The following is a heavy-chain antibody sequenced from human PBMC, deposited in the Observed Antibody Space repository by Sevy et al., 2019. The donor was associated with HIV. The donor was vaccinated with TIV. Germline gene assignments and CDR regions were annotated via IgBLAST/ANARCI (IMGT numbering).Heavy chain of an antibody. V-gene: IGHV4-4*02. CDR1: GGSISSSNW. D-gene: IGHD3-10*01. Sequence: SETLSLTCGVSGGSISSSNWWHWVRPPPGKGLEWIGENYRSGSTNYNPSLKSRVTISVDNSKNHFSLQLNSVTAADTAVYYCARGFDTPRGFDPWGQRTLVTVSS. CDR3: ARGFDTPRGFDP. CDR2: NYRSGST. J-gene: IGHJ5*02.